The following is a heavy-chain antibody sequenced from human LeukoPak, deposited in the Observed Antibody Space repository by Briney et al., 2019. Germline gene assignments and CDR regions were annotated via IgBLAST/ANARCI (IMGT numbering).Heavy chain of an antibody. D-gene: IGHD2-15*01. V-gene: IGHV1-18*01. J-gene: IGHJ6*02. CDR2: ISAYNGNT. CDR3: ARWVPYCSGGSCYSVEPYYYYGMDV. Sequence: ASVKVSCTASGYTFTSYGISWVRQAPGQGLEWMGWISAYNGNTNYAQKLQGRVTMTTDTSTSTAYMELRSLRSDDTAVYYCARWVPYCSGGSCYSVEPYYYYGMDVWGQGTTVTVSS. CDR1: GYTFTSYG.